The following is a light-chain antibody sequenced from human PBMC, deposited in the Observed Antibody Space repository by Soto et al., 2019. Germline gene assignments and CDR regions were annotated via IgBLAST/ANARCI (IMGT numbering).Light chain of an antibody. J-gene: IGKJ4*01. CDR1: QSVSSSY. V-gene: IGKV3-20*01. Sequence: KGLSRSPGTLYLTPGERATLSCRASQSVSSSYLAWYQQKPGQAPRLLIYGASSRATGIPDRFSGSGSGTDFTLTISRLEPEDFAVYYCQQYGSSPLTFGGGTKVDIK. CDR3: QQYGSSPLT. CDR2: GAS.